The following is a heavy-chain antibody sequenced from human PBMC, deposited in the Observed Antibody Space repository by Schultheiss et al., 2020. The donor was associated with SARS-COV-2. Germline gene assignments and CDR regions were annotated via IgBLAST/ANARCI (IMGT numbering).Heavy chain of an antibody. CDR1: GGSISSGGYY. Sequence: SQTLSLTCTVSGGSISSGGYYWSWIRQHPGKGLEWIGYIYYSGSTYYNPSLKSRVTMSVDTSKNQFSLKLSSVTAADTAVYYCARGGKGYSYGYWALDYWGQGTLVTVSS. CDR3: ARGGKGYSYGYWALDY. D-gene: IGHD5-18*01. CDR2: IYYSGST. V-gene: IGHV4-31*03. J-gene: IGHJ4*02.